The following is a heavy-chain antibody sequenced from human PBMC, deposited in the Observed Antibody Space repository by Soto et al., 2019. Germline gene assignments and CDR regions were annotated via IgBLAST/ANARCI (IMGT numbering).Heavy chain of an antibody. V-gene: IGHV3-74*01. Sequence: EVQLVESGGGLVQPGGSLRLSCAASGFTFSSYWMHWVRQAPGKGLVWVSRINSDGRSKTYADSVKGRFTISRDNAKNTLYLQMNSLRAEDTAVYYCASYYGSGIYHPKYWGQGTLVTVAS. CDR3: ASYYGSGIYHPKY. CDR2: INSDGRSK. CDR1: GFTFSSYW. J-gene: IGHJ4*02. D-gene: IGHD3-10*01.